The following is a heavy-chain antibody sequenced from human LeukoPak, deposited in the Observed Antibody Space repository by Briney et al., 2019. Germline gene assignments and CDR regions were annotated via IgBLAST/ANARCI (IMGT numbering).Heavy chain of an antibody. D-gene: IGHD3-3*01. CDR1: GFSLSTSGMC. V-gene: IGHV2-70*11. Sequence: SGPALVKPTQTLTLTCTFSGFSLSTSGMCVSWIRQPPGKALEWLARIDWDDDKYYSTSLKTRLTISKDTSKNQVVLTMTNMDPVDQAPYFCARGTIFGVVTYPYFDYWGQGTLVTVSS. CDR3: ARGTIFGVVTYPYFDY. J-gene: IGHJ4*02. CDR2: IDWDDDK.